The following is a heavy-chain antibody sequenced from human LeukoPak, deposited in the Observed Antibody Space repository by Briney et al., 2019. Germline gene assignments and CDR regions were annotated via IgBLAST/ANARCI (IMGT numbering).Heavy chain of an antibody. Sequence: GGSLRLSCAASGFTFSTYALSWVRQAPGKGLEWVSAISGSGGSTYYADSVKGRFTISRDNSKNTLYLQMNSLRAEDTSIYFCAKALEQETVIALDSWGQGTLVTVSS. V-gene: IGHV3-23*01. CDR2: ISGSGGST. CDR1: GFTFSTYA. D-gene: IGHD6-13*01. J-gene: IGHJ4*02. CDR3: AKALEQETVIALDS.